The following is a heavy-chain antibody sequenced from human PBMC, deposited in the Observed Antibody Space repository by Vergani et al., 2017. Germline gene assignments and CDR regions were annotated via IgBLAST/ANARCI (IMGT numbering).Heavy chain of an antibody. CDR1: GYSFTSYW. CDR3: ARDLGTYCTNGVCSTRILDY. V-gene: IGHV5-51*03. J-gene: IGHJ4*02. D-gene: IGHD2-8*01. CDR2: IYPGDSDT. Sequence: EVQLVPSGAEVKKPGESLKISCKGSGYSFTSYWIGWVRQMPGKGLEWMGIIYPGDSDTRYSPSFQGQVTISADKSISTAYLQWSSLKASDTAMYYCARDLGTYCTNGVCSTRILDYWGQGTLVTVSS.